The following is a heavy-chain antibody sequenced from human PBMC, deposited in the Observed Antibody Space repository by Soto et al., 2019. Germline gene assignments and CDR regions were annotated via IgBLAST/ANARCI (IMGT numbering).Heavy chain of an antibody. CDR3: AKSVGSWNYREYFDY. V-gene: IGHV3-23*01. D-gene: IGHD1-7*01. J-gene: IGHJ4*02. CDR1: GFTFSSYA. CDR2: ISGSGGST. Sequence: GGSLRLSCAASGFTFSSYAMSWVRQAPGKGLEWVSAISGSGGSTYYADSVKGRFTISRDNSKNTLYLQMNSLRAEDTAVYYCAKSVGSWNYREYFDYWGQGTLVTVSS.